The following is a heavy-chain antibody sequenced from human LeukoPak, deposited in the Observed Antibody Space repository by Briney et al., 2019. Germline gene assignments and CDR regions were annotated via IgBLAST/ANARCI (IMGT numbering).Heavy chain of an antibody. V-gene: IGHV4-39*01. CDR1: GGSISSSSYY. CDR3: ARLFRMRAALIMSKYYMDV. D-gene: IGHD6-25*01. J-gene: IGHJ6*03. CDR2: IYYSGST. Sequence: SETLSLTCTASGGSISSSSYYWGWIRQPPGKGLEWIGSIYYSGSTYYNPSLKSRVTISVDTSKNQFSLKLSSVTAADTAVYYCARLFRMRAALIMSKYYMDVWGKGTTVTVSS.